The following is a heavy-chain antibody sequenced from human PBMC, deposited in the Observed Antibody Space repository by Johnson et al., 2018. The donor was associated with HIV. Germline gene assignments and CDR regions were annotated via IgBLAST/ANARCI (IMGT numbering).Heavy chain of an antibody. V-gene: IGHV3-30*04. Sequence: QVQLVESGGGVVQPGRSLRLSCAASGFTFSSYAMHWVRQAPGKGLGGVAVISYDGSNKYSAGSVKGRFTISRDNSKNTLYLQMNSLRAEDTAIYYCAKVDGSGTWGAFDIWGQGTMVTVSS. CDR2: ISYDGSNK. J-gene: IGHJ3*02. D-gene: IGHD3-10*01. CDR1: GFTFSSYA. CDR3: AKVDGSGTWGAFDI.